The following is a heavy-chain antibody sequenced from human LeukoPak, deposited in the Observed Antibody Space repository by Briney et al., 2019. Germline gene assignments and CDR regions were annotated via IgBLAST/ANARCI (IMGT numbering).Heavy chain of an antibody. V-gene: IGHV4-39*01. D-gene: IGHD4-11*01. J-gene: IGHJ6*03. CDR1: GGSITNNAYY. Sequence: SETLSLTCTVSGGSITNNAYYWAWIRQPPGKGLEWIGSIYYSGSTHYNPSLKSRLTIAVDTSKNQFSLKLSSVTAADTAVYYCARNETTGLQRTPYYHSYVDVWGKGTTVTVSS. CDR3: ARNETTGLQRTPYYHSYVDV. CDR2: IYYSGST.